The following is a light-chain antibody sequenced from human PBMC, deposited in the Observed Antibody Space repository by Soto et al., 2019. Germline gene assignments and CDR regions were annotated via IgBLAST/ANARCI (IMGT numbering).Light chain of an antibody. CDR2: EVS. J-gene: IGLJ2*01. CDR1: SSDVGGYNF. V-gene: IGLV2-14*01. Sequence: QSALTQPASVSGSPGQSITISCTGTSSDVGGYNFVSWYQQHPAKAPKLMIYEVSNRPSGVSNRFSGSKSGNTASLTISGLQAEDEADYYCSSYTSSSTLVVFGGGTKVTVL. CDR3: SSYTSSSTLVV.